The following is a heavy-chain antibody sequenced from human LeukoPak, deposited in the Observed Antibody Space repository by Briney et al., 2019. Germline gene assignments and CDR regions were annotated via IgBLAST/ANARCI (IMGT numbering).Heavy chain of an antibody. D-gene: IGHD2-21*01. V-gene: IGHV3-23*01. CDR2: IYENGGTT. J-gene: IGHJ4*02. CDR1: GFTFRSHA. CDR3: AKDFRIGYSAHFDY. Sequence: GGSLRLSCVGSGFTFRSHAMSWVRQAPEKGLEFVSGIYENGGTTYYADSVKGRFSISRDNSKNTLYLQMDSLRGEDTAVYYCAKDFRIGYSAHFDYWGQGALDTVSS.